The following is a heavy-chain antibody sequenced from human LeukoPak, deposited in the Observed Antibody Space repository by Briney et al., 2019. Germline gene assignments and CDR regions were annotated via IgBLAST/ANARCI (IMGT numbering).Heavy chain of an antibody. V-gene: IGHV3-7*01. D-gene: IGHD6-6*01. CDR3: ARDKDYTSSADL. CDR2: IKQDGSEK. J-gene: IGHJ5*02. CDR1: GFTISSYW. Sequence: QTGGSLRLSCAASGFTISSYWMNWVRQAPGRGLEWVANIKQDGSEKTYVDSMKGRFTISRDNAKNSLYLQMNSLRAEDTAVYYCARDKDYTSSADLWGQGTLVTVSS.